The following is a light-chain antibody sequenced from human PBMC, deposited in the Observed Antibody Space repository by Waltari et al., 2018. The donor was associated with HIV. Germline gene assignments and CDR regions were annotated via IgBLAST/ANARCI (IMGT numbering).Light chain of an antibody. CDR3: QQLNRYPLT. Sequence: DIQLTQSLSFLSASVGDRVPITCLPRQGISSYLACYQQKPVQAPKLLIYAATTLESGVPSRFRGSGSDTDFSLTISSLQPEDFATYYCQQLNRYPLTLDPGTKVDI. J-gene: IGKJ3*01. CDR1: QGISSY. V-gene: IGKV1-9*01. CDR2: AAT.